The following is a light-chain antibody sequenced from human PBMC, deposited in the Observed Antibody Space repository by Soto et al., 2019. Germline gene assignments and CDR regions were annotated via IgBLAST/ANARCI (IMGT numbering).Light chain of an antibody. V-gene: IGKV3-20*01. J-gene: IGKJ1*01. CDR1: QSVSSSY. CDR2: GAS. Sequence: IGLTQSPGTLSLSPGERATLCCRASQSVSSSYLAWYQQKPGQAPRLLIYGASSRATGIPDRFSGSGSGTDFTLTISRLEPEDFAVYYCQQYGSSPKTFGQGTKVDI. CDR3: QQYGSSPKT.